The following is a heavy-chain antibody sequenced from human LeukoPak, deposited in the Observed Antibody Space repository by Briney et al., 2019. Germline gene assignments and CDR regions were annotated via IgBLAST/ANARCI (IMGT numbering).Heavy chain of an antibody. CDR3: ARHAYSDSLMYFDL. CDR1: GGSISSSSYY. D-gene: IGHD4-11*01. CDR2: IYYSGST. J-gene: IGHJ2*01. Sequence: PSETLSLTCTVSGGSISSSSYYWGWIRQPPGKGLEWIGSIYYSGSTYYNPSLKSRLSISVDPSKNQFSLRLSSVTAADTAVYFCARHAYSDSLMYFDLWGRGTLVTVSS. V-gene: IGHV4-39*01.